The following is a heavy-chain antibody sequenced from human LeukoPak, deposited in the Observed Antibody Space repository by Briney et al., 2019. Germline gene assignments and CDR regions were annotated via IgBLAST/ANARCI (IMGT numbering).Heavy chain of an antibody. D-gene: IGHD3-3*01. V-gene: IGHV4-61*02. CDR2: IYTSGST. Sequence: KTSETLSLTCTVSGGSISGGSYYWSWIRQPAGKGLEWIGRIYTSGSTDYNPSLKSRVIISVDTSKNQFSLSLISVTAADTAVYYCARDGVSALNLYSDLWGRGTLVTVSS. CDR3: ARDGVSALNLYSDL. J-gene: IGHJ2*01. CDR1: GGSISGGSYY.